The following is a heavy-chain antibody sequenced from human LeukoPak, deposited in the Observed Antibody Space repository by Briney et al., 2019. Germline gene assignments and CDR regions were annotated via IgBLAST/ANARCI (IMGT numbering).Heavy chain of an antibody. Sequence: SETLSLTCTVSGYSISSGYHWGWIRQTPGKGLEWIGSTYHSGSTYYNPSLKSRVTTSVDTSKNQFSLKLSSVTAADTAVYYCAREPNYDFWSGYYTKVDYFDYWGQGTLVTVSS. J-gene: IGHJ4*02. D-gene: IGHD3-3*01. CDR1: GYSISSGYH. CDR3: AREPNYDFWSGYYTKVDYFDY. CDR2: TYHSGST. V-gene: IGHV4-38-2*02.